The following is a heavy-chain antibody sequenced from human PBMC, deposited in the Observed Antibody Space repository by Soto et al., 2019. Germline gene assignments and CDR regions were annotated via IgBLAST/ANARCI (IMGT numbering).Heavy chain of an antibody. CDR1: GGSISRGGYF. CDR2: IYYTGST. V-gene: IGHV4-31*03. J-gene: IGHJ5*02. Sequence: QVQLQESGPGLMKPLQTLSLTCTVSGGSISRGGYFWSWIRQHPGGGLEWIGYIYYTGSTYYNPSLRSRVTISKDTSKTQFSLRLKSVTAADTAMYYCARYNGYNSGNWFDPWGQGTLVTVSS. CDR3: ARYNGYNSGNWFDP. D-gene: IGHD6-25*01.